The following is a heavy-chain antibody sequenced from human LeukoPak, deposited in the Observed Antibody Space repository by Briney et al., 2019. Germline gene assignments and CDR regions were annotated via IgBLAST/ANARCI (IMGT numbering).Heavy chain of an antibody. D-gene: IGHD6-13*01. CDR2: IYYSGRT. CDR3: ARDSSSWYGYFQH. CDR1: GGSISSSSYY. V-gene: IGHV4-39*02. J-gene: IGHJ1*01. Sequence: SETLSLTCTVSGGSISSSSYYWGWIRQPPGKGLEWIGSIYYSGRTYYNPSLKSRVTISVDTSKNQFSLQLNSVTPEDTAVYYCARDSSSWYGYFQHWGQGTLVTVSS.